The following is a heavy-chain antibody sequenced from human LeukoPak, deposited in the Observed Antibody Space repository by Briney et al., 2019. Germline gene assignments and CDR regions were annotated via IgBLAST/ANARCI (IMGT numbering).Heavy chain of an antibody. D-gene: IGHD2-15*01. J-gene: IGHJ6*03. CDR3: AAGSSYSLYYYYNMDV. CDR2: IVVGSSGT. Sequence: SVKVSCKASGFAFSSSAMQWMRQARGQRLEWIGWIVVGSSGTKYAQKFQERVTITRDMSTSTAYMELSSLRSEDTAVYYCAAGSSYSLYYYYNMDVWGKGTTVTVSS. CDR1: GFAFSSSA. V-gene: IGHV1-58*02.